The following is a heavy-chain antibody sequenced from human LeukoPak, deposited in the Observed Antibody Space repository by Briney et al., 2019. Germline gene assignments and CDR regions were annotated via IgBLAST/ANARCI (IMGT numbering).Heavy chain of an antibody. Sequence: DPSETLSLTCTVSGYSINNGYFWGWIRQPPGKGLDWIGIIYHSGTTYYNPSLKSRVSMSVDTYKNQFSLKLTSVTAADTAVYYCVRRVNYESRISWFDPWGQGTLVAVSS. CDR2: IYHSGTT. J-gene: IGHJ5*02. CDR1: GYSINNGYF. D-gene: IGHD3-22*01. CDR3: VRRVNYESRISWFDP. V-gene: IGHV4-38-2*02.